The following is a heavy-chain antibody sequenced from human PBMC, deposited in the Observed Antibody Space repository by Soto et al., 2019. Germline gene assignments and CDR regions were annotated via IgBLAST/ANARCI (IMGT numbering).Heavy chain of an antibody. D-gene: IGHD1-26*01. J-gene: IGHJ5*02. Sequence: GGSLRLSCAASGFIFENFGMSWVRQSPGKGLEWISSISGSGFKKYYADSVKGRFTISRDNSKSTVYLELNNLSAEDTAVYHCAKNQGVELVPLATVDWFDPWGQGSVVT. CDR2: ISGSGFKK. CDR1: GFIFENFG. CDR3: AKNQGVELVPLATVDWFDP. V-gene: IGHV3-23*01.